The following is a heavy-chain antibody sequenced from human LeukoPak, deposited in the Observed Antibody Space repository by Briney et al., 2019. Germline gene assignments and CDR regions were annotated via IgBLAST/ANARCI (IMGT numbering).Heavy chain of an antibody. CDR3: AREVSDSGDYSVYFDY. V-gene: IGHV4-30-2*01. CDR2: IYHSGST. D-gene: IGHD4-17*01. Sequence: PSQTLSLTCTVSGGSISSGSYYWRWIRQPAGKGLEWIGYIYHSGSTYYNPSLKSRVTISVDRSKNQFSLKLSSVTAADTAVYYCAREVSDSGDYSVYFDYWGQGTLVTVSS. J-gene: IGHJ4*02. CDR1: GGSISSGSYY.